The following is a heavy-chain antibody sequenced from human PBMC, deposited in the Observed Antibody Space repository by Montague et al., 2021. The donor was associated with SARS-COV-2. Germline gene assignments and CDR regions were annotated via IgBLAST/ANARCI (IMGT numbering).Heavy chain of an antibody. CDR1: GGSISSSSYY. CDR3: ARHGKTRIAMIVVVIGYFGY. CDR2: IYYSGST. Sequence: SETLSLTCTVSGGSISSSSYYWGWIRQPPGKGLEWIGSIYYSGSTHYNPSLKSRVTISVDTSKNQFSLKLSSVTAADTAVYYCARHGKTRIAMIVVVIGYFGYWGQGTLVTVSS. J-gene: IGHJ4*02. V-gene: IGHV4-39*01. D-gene: IGHD3-22*01.